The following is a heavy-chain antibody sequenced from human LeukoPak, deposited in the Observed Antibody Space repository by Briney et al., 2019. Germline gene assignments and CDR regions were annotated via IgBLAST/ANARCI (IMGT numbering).Heavy chain of an antibody. CDR1: GFTFSSYG. J-gene: IGHJ4*02. CDR2: ISYDGSNK. Sequence: PGRSLRLSCAASGFTFSSYGMHWVRQAPGKGLEWVAVISYDGSNKYYADSVKGRFTISRGNSKNTLYLQMNSLRAEDTAVYYCAKDYDSSGYDYWGQGTLVTVSS. D-gene: IGHD3-22*01. CDR3: AKDYDSSGYDY. V-gene: IGHV3-30*18.